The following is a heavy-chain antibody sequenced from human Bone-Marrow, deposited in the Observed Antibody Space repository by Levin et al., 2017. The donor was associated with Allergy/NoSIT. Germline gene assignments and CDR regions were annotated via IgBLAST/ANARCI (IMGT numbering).Heavy chain of an antibody. CDR2: ISYDGNNQ. CDR3: AKDQGRYCSSTSCYDGGYYFDY. J-gene: IGHJ4*02. D-gene: IGHD2-2*01. V-gene: IGHV3-30*18. Sequence: GESLKISCEVSGFTFSTYGMHWVRQAPGKGLEWVAVISYDGNNQYHADSVKGRFTISRDNSKSTLYLQMNSLRAEDTAMYYCAKDQGRYCSSTSCYDGGYYFDYWGQGTLVTVSS. CDR1: GFTFSTYG.